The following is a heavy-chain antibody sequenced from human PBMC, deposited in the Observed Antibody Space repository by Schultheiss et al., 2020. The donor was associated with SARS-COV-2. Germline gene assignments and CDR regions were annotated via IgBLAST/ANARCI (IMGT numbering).Heavy chain of an antibody. Sequence: GGSLRLSCAASGFTFSSYSMNWVRQAPGKGLEWVSAISGSGGSTYYADSVKGRFTISRDNSKNTLYLQMNSLRAEDTAVYYCAKDVGLGTAGYFDHWGRGTLVTVSS. CDR1: GFTFSSYS. V-gene: IGHV3-23*01. D-gene: IGHD7-27*01. J-gene: IGHJ2*01. CDR3: AKDVGLGTAGYFDH. CDR2: ISGSGGST.